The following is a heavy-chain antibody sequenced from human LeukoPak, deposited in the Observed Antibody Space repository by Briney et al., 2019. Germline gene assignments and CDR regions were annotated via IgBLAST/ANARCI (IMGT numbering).Heavy chain of an antibody. CDR3: ARARYCSSISCREAFDI. CDR1: GFTFSSYG. D-gene: IGHD2-2*01. Sequence: GGSLRLSCAASGFTFSSYGMHWVRQAPGKGLEWVAVIWYDGSTKYYVDSLKGRFTISRDNSKNTLYLQMNSLRAEGTAVYYCARARYCSSISCREAFDIWGQGTMVTVSS. J-gene: IGHJ3*02. CDR2: IWYDGSTK. V-gene: IGHV3-33*01.